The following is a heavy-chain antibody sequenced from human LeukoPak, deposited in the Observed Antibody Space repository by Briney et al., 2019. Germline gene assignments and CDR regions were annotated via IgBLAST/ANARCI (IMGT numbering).Heavy chain of an antibody. CDR1: GYTFTSYG. CDR2: ISTYNGKT. Sequence: VKVSCKASGYTFTSYGITWVRQAPGQGLEWMGWISTYNGKTNYAQKLQGRVTMTTDTSTSTAYMELRSLRSDDTAVYYCAKDRRQWLATGAFDIWGQGTMVTVSS. CDR3: AKDRRQWLATGAFDI. J-gene: IGHJ3*02. D-gene: IGHD6-19*01. V-gene: IGHV1-18*01.